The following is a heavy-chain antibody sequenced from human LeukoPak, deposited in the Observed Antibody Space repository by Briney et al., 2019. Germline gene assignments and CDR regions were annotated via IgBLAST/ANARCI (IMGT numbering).Heavy chain of an antibody. D-gene: IGHD5-24*01. Sequence: XSFSGXYWSWIRQPPGKGLEWIGEINHSGSTNYNPSLKSRVTISVDTSKNQFSLKLSSVTAADTAVYYCARDERDGYKYWGQGTLVTVSS. CDR2: INHSGST. V-gene: IGHV4-34*01. CDR3: ARDERDGYKY. CDR1: XSFSGXY. J-gene: IGHJ4*02.